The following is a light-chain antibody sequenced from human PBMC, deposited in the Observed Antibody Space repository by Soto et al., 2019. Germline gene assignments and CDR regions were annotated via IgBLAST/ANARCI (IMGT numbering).Light chain of an antibody. J-gene: IGLJ2*01. CDR2: EVT. Sequence: QSALTQPPSASGSPGQSVTISCTGTSSDIGAYNYVSWYQQHPGKAPKLMILEVTKRPSGVPDRFSGSTSGNTASLTVSGLQAEDEADYYCFSFAGSTVLFGGGTQLTVL. V-gene: IGLV2-8*01. CDR3: FSFAGSTVL. CDR1: SSDIGAYNY.